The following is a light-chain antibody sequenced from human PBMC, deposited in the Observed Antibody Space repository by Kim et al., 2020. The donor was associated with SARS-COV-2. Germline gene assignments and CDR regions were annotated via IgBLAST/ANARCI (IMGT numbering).Light chain of an antibody. V-gene: IGKV3-20*01. CDR1: SGLGSSF. J-gene: IGKJ2*01. CDR2: AAS. CDR3: HQYDTSPMYT. Sequence: SPGGTAHLSCRARSGLGSSFFALYPQKPGQAPRLLIYAASSRATGIPDRFSGSGSGTDFTLTISRLEPEDFAVYYCHQYDTSPMYTFGQGTKLEI.